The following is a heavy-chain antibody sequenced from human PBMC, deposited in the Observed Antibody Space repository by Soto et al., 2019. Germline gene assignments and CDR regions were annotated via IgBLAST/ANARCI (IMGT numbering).Heavy chain of an antibody. Sequence: EVQLVESGGGLVQPGGSLKLSCAASGFTFSGSAMHWVRQASGKGLEWVGRIRSKANSYATAYAASVKGRFTISRDDSKNTAYLQMNSLKTEDTAVYYCTRLLGEHGMDVWGQGTTVTVSS. CDR3: TRLLGEHGMDV. J-gene: IGHJ6*02. CDR1: GFTFSGSA. V-gene: IGHV3-73*02. CDR2: IRSKANSYAT. D-gene: IGHD3-10*01.